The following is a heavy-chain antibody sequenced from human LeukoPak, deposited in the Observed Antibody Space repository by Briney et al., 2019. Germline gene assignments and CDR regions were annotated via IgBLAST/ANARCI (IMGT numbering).Heavy chain of an antibody. J-gene: IGHJ4*02. V-gene: IGHV4-4*07. D-gene: IGHD3-22*01. CDR3: ARGMDSSGYYALDY. CDR2: IYTSGST. Sequence: SETLSLTCTVSGGSISSYYWSWIRQPAGKGLEWIGRIYTSGSTNYNPSLKSRVTMSVDTSKNQFSLKLSSVTAADTAVYYCARGMDSSGYYALDYWGQGTLDTVSS. CDR1: GGSISSYY.